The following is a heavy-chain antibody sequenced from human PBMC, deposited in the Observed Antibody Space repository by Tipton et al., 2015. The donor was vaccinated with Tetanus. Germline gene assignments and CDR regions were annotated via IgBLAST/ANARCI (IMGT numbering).Heavy chain of an antibody. CDR3: VRDGGSSGWLAY. CDR1: GFIVSSHY. D-gene: IGHD6-19*01. J-gene: IGHJ4*02. V-gene: IGHV3-53*01. Sequence: SLRLSCAASGFIVSSHYMSWVRQAPGEGLEWVSVMYSGGGTYYVDSVKGRFSISRDNAKNTLYLQMNSLRVEDTAVYYCVRDGGSSGWLAYWGQGTLVTVSS. CDR2: MYSGGGT.